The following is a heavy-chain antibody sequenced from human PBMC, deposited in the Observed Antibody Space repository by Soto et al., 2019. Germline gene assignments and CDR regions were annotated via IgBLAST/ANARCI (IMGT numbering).Heavy chain of an antibody. J-gene: IGHJ4*02. D-gene: IGHD3-10*01. CDR2: IDHSGDT. CDR3: EREVSFYDTHGAYDEDHFDK. CDR1: GGSVSGYY. Sequence: SETLSLTGAVRGGSVSGYYCNWIRQPPGKGLEWIGQIDHSGDTNYNPSLKNRVTISVDQSKKQFSLKVTSVTVAETGMYCFEREVSFYDTHGAYDEDHFDKSGRGTQLPFSS. V-gene: IGHV4-34*01.